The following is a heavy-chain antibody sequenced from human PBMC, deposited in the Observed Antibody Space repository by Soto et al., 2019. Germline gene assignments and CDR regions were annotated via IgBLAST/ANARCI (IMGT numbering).Heavy chain of an antibody. CDR2: IIPIPGTA. D-gene: IGHD2-2*01. J-gene: IGHJ6*01. CDR1: GGTFGSYA. CDR3: ARSQGSSTSLEIYYYYYYGMEV. Sequence: QVQLVQSGAEVKKPGSSVKVSCKASGGTFGSYAISWVRQAPGQGLEWMGGIIPIPGTANYAQKFQCRVTIAADESTSTAYMELSSLRSEDTAVYYCARSQGSSTSLEIYYYYYYGMEVWGQGTTVTVSS. V-gene: IGHV1-69*01.